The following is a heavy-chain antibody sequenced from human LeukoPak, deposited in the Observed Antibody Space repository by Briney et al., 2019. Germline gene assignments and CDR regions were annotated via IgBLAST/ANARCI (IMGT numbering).Heavy chain of an antibody. Sequence: GSLRLPCAASGFTFSSYAMHWVRQAPGKGLEWVAVISYDGSNKYYADSVKGRFTISRDNSKNTLYLQMNSLRAEDTAVYYCARSGDYWGQGTLVTVSS. CDR1: GFTFSSYA. CDR3: ARSGDY. J-gene: IGHJ4*02. V-gene: IGHV3-30-3*01. CDR2: ISYDGSNK.